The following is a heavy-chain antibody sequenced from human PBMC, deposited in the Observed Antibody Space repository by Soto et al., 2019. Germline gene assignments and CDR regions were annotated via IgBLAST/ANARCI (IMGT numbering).Heavy chain of an antibody. D-gene: IGHD3-10*01. CDR3: ARDRGQSWVHNWFDP. CDR1: GFTFSRYA. J-gene: IGHJ5*02. Sequence: GGSLRLSCAASGFTFSRYAMHWVRQAPGKGLEWVAVISYDGSNKYYADSVKGRFTISRDNSMNTLYLQMNSLRAEDTAVYYCARDRGQSWVHNWFDPWGQGTLVTVSS. CDR2: ISYDGSNK. V-gene: IGHV3-30-3*01.